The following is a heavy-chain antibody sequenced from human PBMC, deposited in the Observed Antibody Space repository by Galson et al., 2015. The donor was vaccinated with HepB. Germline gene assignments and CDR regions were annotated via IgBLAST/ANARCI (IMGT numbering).Heavy chain of an antibody. D-gene: IGHD3-3*01. CDR1: GGSISSYY. V-gene: IGHV4-59*01. Sequence: LALTCTVSGGSISSYYWIWIRQPPGTGLGWIGYIYYSGSTNYNPSLKSRVTISVDTSKNQFSLKLSSVTAADTAVYYCVREDRRVTIFGADYYYGMDVWGQGTTVTVSS. J-gene: IGHJ6*02. CDR3: VREDRRVTIFGADYYYGMDV. CDR2: IYYSGST.